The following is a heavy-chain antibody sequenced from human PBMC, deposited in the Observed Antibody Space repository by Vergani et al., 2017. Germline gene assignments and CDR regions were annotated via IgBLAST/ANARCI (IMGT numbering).Heavy chain of an antibody. CDR2: ISGNNDDV. CDR1: GFTFSHYS. V-gene: IGHV3-21*01. J-gene: IGHJ3*01. Sequence: EVQMVESGGGLVKPGGSLRLSCVASGFTFSHYSMNWVRQAPGKGLEWVSSISGNNDDVYYADSVKGRFTIPRENDKNSLYLDMRTLRAGGTAVYYCVRDVRVSRTWGEGTLVAVSS. CDR3: VRDVRVSRT.